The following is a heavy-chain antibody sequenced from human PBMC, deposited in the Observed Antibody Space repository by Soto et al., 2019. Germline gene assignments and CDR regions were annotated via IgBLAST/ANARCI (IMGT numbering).Heavy chain of an antibody. D-gene: IGHD1-26*01. CDR1: GNTFSTYA. CDR2: IVPIFDTS. J-gene: IGHJ4*02. V-gene: IGHV1-69*06. CDR3: ARDLHSGAYSGADY. Sequence: QVQLVQSGAEVKKPGSSVKVSCKASGNTFSTYAISWVRQAPGQGLEWMGGIVPIFDTSTYAQKFQGRITITADKSSTTSYMELSRLTSEDTGFYYCARDLHSGAYSGADYWGQGTLVTVSS.